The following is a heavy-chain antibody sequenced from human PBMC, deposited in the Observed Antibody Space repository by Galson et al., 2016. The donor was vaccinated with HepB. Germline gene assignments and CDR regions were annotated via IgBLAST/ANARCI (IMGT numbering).Heavy chain of an antibody. Sequence: SLRLSCAGSGFTSSTDYMSWVRQAPGKGLEWVSIIYSGASTYYADTVKGRFSISRDNSKNTLYLQMDSLSVEDTAVYYCTRDGWTSNWFGYWGQGPLVTGSS. CDR3: TRDGWTSNWFGY. CDR2: IYSGAST. D-gene: IGHD6-19*01. V-gene: IGHV3-66*02. J-gene: IGHJ5*01. CDR1: GFTSSTDY.